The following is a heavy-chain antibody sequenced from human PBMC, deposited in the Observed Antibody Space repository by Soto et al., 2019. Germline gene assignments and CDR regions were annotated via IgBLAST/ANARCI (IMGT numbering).Heavy chain of an antibody. CDR2: VHSTGGT. D-gene: IGHD3-3*01. CDR3: AKREDSSRFGGLDI. Sequence: NPSETLSLTCTVSGGSINLYFWDWIRQPPGKGLEWIGTVHSTGGTYYSPSLRSRVTISVDTSKNLFSLKMTSASATDTAVYFCAKREDSSRFGGLDIWGQGTAVTVSS. J-gene: IGHJ6*02. CDR1: GGSINLYF. V-gene: IGHV4-39*01.